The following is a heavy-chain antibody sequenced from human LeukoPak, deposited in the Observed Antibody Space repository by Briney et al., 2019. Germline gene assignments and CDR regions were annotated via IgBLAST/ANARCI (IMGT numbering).Heavy chain of an antibody. V-gene: IGHV3-21*01. CDR1: GFTFSTYS. D-gene: IGHD3-10*01. Sequence: PGGSLRLSCAASGFTFSTYSMNWVRQAPGKGLEWVSSISSSSSYISYADSVKGRFTISRDNARNSLYLQMNSLRAEDTAVYYCARASRFLPDYWGQGTRVTVSS. J-gene: IGHJ4*02. CDR3: ARASRFLPDY. CDR2: ISSSSSYI.